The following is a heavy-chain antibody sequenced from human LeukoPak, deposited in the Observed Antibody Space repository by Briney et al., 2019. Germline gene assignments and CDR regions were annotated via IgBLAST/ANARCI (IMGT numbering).Heavy chain of an antibody. Sequence: QPGGSLRLSCAASGFTFSSYAISWVRQAPGKGLEWVSAISGSGGSTYYADSVKGRFTISRDNSKNTLYLQMNSLRAEDTAVYYCAKDGYRSHYNWFDPWGQGTLVTVSS. D-gene: IGHD3-16*02. CDR1: GFTFSSYA. CDR3: AKDGYRSHYNWFDP. CDR2: ISGSGGST. V-gene: IGHV3-23*01. J-gene: IGHJ5*02.